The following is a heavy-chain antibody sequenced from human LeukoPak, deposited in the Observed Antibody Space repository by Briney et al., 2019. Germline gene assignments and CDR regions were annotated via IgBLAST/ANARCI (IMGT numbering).Heavy chain of an antibody. CDR1: QYTFTDYY. Sequence: ASVKVSCKASQYTFTDYYIHWVRQAPGQGLEWMGWMNSKTGGTNSAQMFQDRVAMTRDTSINTAFMEVKRLTTDDTAVYYCARGVETSWFDPWGQGTPVTVSS. V-gene: IGHV1-2*02. CDR2: MNSKTGGT. D-gene: IGHD5-24*01. J-gene: IGHJ5*02. CDR3: ARGVETSWFDP.